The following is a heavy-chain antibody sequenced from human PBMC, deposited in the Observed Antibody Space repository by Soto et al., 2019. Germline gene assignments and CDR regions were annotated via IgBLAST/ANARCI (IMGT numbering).Heavy chain of an antibody. V-gene: IGHV3-21*01. CDR1: GFTFSSYS. Sequence: GGSLRLSCAASGFTFSSYSMNWVRQAPGKGLEWVSSISSSSSYIYYADSVKGRFTISRDNAKNSLYLQMNSLRAEDTAVYYCARDLLRSVTGALDYWGQGTLVTVSS. D-gene: IGHD3-10*01. CDR2: ISSSSSYI. CDR3: ARDLLRSVTGALDY. J-gene: IGHJ4*02.